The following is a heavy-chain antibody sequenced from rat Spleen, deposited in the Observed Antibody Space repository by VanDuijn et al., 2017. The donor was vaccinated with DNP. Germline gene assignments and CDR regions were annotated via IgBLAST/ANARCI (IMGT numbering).Heavy chain of an antibody. J-gene: IGHJ2*01. CDR1: GFSLTTHG. CDR3: TRLGTIASPFDY. V-gene: IGHV2-77*01. D-gene: IGHD1-2*01. Sequence: QVQMKETGPGLVQTTQTLSVTCTVSGFSLTTHGIHWVRQAPGKGLEWMGIIWGDGSKNYNFVLKSRLSISRDTSKRQVFLKMNSRQTEDTAIYFCTRLGTIASPFDYWGQGVMVTVSS. CDR2: IWGDGSK.